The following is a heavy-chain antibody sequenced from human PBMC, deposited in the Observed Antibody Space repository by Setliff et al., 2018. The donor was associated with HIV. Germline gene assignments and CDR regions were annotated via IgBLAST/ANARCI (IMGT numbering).Heavy chain of an antibody. D-gene: IGHD1-26*01. CDR1: GGSISSGSYY. Sequence: PSETLSLTCTVSGGSISSGSYYWSWIRQPAGKGLEWIGHIYTSGSINYNPSLKSRLTISVDRSKNQFSLKLRSVTAADTAVYYCAGDAGYKGAADYWGQGTLVTVSS. CDR3: AGDAGYKGAADY. CDR2: IYTSGSI. J-gene: IGHJ4*02. V-gene: IGHV4-61*09.